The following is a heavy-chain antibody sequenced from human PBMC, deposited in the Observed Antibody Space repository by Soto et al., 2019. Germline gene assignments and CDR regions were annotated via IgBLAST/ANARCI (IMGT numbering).Heavy chain of an antibody. V-gene: IGHV3-74*01. CDR2: INSDGSST. J-gene: IGHJ5*02. CDR1: GFTFSSYW. CDR3: ARVKGFWFDP. Sequence: GGSLRLSCAASGFTFSSYWMHWVRQAPGKGLVWVSHINSDGSSTSYADSVKGRFTISRDNAKNTLYLQMNSLRAEDTAVYYCARVKGFWFDPWGQGALVTVSS.